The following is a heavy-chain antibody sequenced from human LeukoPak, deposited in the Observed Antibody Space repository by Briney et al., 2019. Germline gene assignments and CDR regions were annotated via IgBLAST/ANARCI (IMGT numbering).Heavy chain of an antibody. D-gene: IGHD3-22*01. CDR1: GGTFSSYA. V-gene: IGHV1-69*05. J-gene: IGHJ4*02. CDR3: ARGFHYDSSGYYYFY. Sequence: ASVKLSCKASGGTFSSYAISWVRQAPGQGLEWMGGIIPLFGTENYAQKFQGRLTITTDESTSTAYMELSSLRSEDTAVYYCARGFHYDSSGYYYFYWGQGTLVTVSS. CDR2: IIPLFGTE.